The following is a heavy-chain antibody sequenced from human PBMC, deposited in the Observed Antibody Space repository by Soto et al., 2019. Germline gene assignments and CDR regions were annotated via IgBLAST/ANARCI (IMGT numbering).Heavy chain of an antibody. CDR2: ITSSGRTI. CDR1: GFTFSDYY. V-gene: IGHV3-11*01. J-gene: IGHJ4*02. Sequence: QVQLVESGGGLVKPGGSLRLSCAASGFTFSDYYMSWFRQAPGKGLEWISYITSSGRTIYYADSVKGRFTISRDNAKNSSYLQMNSLGAEGTAGYFCEREVRRYFDYWGQGTLVTVSS. CDR3: EREVRRYFDY.